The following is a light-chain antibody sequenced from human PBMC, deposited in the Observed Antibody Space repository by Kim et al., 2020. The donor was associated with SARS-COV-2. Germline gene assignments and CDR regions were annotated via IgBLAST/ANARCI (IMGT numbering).Light chain of an antibody. CDR2: DVS. CDR1: SSDVGGYNY. V-gene: IGLV2-14*03. CDR3: SSYTSSSTLV. Sequence: GQSITISCTGTSSDVGGYNYVAWYQQHSGKAPKLLIYDVSNRPSEVSNRFAGSKSGNTASLTISGLQAEDEADYFCSSYTSSSTLVFGGGTKLTVL. J-gene: IGLJ3*02.